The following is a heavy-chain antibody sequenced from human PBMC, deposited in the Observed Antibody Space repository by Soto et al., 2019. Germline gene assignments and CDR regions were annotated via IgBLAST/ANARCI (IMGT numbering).Heavy chain of an antibody. CDR1: GFTFSSYG. Sequence: GGSLRLSCAASGFTFSSYGMHWVRQAPGKGLEWVAVISYDGSNKYYADSVKGRFTISRDNSKNTLYLQMNSLRAEDTAVYYCAKDQRGAPIVGGYYFDYWGQGTLVTVSS. CDR2: ISYDGSNK. V-gene: IGHV3-30*18. CDR3: AKDQRGAPIVGGYYFDY. J-gene: IGHJ4*02. D-gene: IGHD1-26*01.